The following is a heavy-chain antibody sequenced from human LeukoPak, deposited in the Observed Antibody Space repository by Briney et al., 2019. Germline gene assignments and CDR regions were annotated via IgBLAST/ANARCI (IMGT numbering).Heavy chain of an antibody. CDR2: ISSSSTYI. V-gene: IGHV3-21*01. Sequence: PGGSLLISCAASGFTFSSYSMNWVRQAPGKGLEWVSSISSSSTYIYYAASVKGRFTISRDNAKNSLYLQMNSLRAEDTAVYYCARGGIQLWKEWGQGTLVTVSS. J-gene: IGHJ4*02. CDR1: GFTFSSYS. CDR3: ARGGIQLWKE. D-gene: IGHD5-18*01.